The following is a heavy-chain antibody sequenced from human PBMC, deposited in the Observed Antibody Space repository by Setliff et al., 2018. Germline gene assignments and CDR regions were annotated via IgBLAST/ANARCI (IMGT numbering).Heavy chain of an antibody. Sequence: GGSLRLSCAASGFIFDDYAMHWVRQAPGKGLEWVSGIRAGSDNIAYADSVKGRFTISRDNAKNSLYLQLDSLRLDDTAFYYCARGHCTTISCFLDHWGQGIMVTVSS. D-gene: IGHD2-8*01. V-gene: IGHV3-9*01. J-gene: IGHJ4*02. CDR3: ARGHCTTISCFLDH. CDR2: IRAGSDNI. CDR1: GFIFDDYA.